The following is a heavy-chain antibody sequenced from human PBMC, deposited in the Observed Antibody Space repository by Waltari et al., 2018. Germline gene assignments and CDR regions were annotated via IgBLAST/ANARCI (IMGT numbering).Heavy chain of an antibody. CDR3: ARDPVLQARIAGDY. CDR1: GASISTMPNF. J-gene: IGHJ4*02. CDR2: ISSSSSTI. V-gene: IGHV3-11*04. D-gene: IGHD1-26*01. Sequence: QVQLQESGPGLVKPSETLSLTCTVSGASISTMPNFWGWIRQPTGKGLEWVSYISSSSSTIYYADSVKGRFTISRDNAKNSLYLQMNSLRAEDTAVYYCARDPVLQARIAGDYWGQGTLVTVSS.